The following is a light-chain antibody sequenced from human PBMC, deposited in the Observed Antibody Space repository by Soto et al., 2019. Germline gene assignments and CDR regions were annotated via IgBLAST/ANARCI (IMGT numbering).Light chain of an antibody. Sequence: DIRITHSPSSVSSSVLDRVTITCLASQSISSYLNWDQYKPGKSPKLLIYAASSLQSGVPSRFSGSGSGTDFTLTISSLQPEDFATYYCQQSYSTPITFGQGTRLEIK. J-gene: IGKJ5*01. CDR1: QSISSY. CDR2: AAS. V-gene: IGKV1-39*01. CDR3: QQSYSTPIT.